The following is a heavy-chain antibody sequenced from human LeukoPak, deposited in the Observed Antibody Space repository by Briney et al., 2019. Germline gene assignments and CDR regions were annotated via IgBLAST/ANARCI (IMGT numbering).Heavy chain of an antibody. CDR1: GYTFTSYG. CDR2: ISAYNNNA. V-gene: IGHV1-18*01. J-gene: IGHJ5*02. CDR3: AREGHDTSGYYYPNWFDP. D-gene: IGHD3-22*01. Sequence: ASVKVSCKASGYTFTSYGISWVRQAPGQGLEWMGWISAYNNNAIYAQNLQGRLTMTTDTSTSTAYMELKSLRSDDTAMYYCAREGHDTSGYYYPNWFDPWGQGTLVAVSS.